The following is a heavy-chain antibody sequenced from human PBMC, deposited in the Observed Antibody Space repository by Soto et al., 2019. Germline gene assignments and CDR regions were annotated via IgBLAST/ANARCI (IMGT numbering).Heavy chain of an antibody. J-gene: IGHJ5*02. Sequence: QVQLVQSGAEVKKPGASVKVSCKASGYTFTGYYMHWVRQAPGQGLEWMGWINPNSGGTNYAQKFQGWVTMTRDTSISIAYMELSRLRSDDTAVYYCARDRWAAPHNWFDPWGQGTLVTVSS. CDR2: INPNSGGT. CDR3: ARDRWAAPHNWFDP. D-gene: IGHD6-6*01. CDR1: GYTFTGYY. V-gene: IGHV1-2*04.